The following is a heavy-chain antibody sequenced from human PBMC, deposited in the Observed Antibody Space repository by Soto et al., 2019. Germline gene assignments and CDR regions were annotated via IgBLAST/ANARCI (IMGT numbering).Heavy chain of an antibody. CDR1: GYNFINYG. Sequence: QAQLVQSGAEVKKPGASVKVSCKFSGYNFINYGMTWVRQAPGQGLEWMGWISGSNGATKYAQRFQARLTLTTDTSTNPASMELRSLSLDDTAVYYCARDSKWLIINGNWFDSWGKGTLVTVSS. J-gene: IGHJ5*01. D-gene: IGHD5-12*01. CDR2: ISGSNGAT. CDR3: ARDSKWLIINGNWFDS. V-gene: IGHV1-18*04.